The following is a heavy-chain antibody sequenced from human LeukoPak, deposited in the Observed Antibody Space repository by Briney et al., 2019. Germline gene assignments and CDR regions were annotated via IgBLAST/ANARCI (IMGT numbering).Heavy chain of an antibody. V-gene: IGHV3-48*02. J-gene: IGHJ6*02. Sequence: GGSLRLSCAASGFTFSSFAMSWVRQAPGKGLEWVSYISSSSSTIYYADSVKGRFTISRDNAKNSLYLQMNSLRDEDTAVYYCAREGGTSSGGQRLVTIPHYYYYYGMDVWGQGATVTVSS. CDR1: GFTFSSFA. CDR3: AREGGTSSGGQRLVTIPHYYYYYGMDV. CDR2: ISSSSSTI. D-gene: IGHD6-13*01.